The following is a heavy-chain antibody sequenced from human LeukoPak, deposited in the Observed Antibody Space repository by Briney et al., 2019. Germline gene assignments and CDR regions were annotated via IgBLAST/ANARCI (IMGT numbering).Heavy chain of an antibody. D-gene: IGHD3-22*01. CDR2: ISSSSSTI. Sequence: GGSLRLSCAASGFTFSSYSMNWVRQAPGKGLEWVSYISSSSSTIYYADSVKGRFTISRDNAKNSLYLQMNSLSAEDTAVYYCARVPYDSSGFLFDYWGQGTLVTVSS. CDR3: ARVPYDSSGFLFDY. V-gene: IGHV3-48*01. J-gene: IGHJ4*02. CDR1: GFTFSSYS.